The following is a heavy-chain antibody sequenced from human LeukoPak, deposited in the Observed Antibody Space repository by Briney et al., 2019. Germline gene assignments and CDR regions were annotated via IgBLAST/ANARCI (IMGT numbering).Heavy chain of an antibody. CDR2: ISHSGST. D-gene: IGHD2-2*01. V-gene: IGHV4-59*01. CDR3: ARFEAGIVVVPVRQPRPPPPRYFDY. Sequence: SETLSLTCTVSGAFIGRDSWGWIRQPPGKGLEWIGYISHSGSTDYKASLESRVTISRDTSNNQFSLKLNSVTAADTAVYYCARFEAGIVVVPVRQPRPPPPRYFDYWGRGTLVTVSS. J-gene: IGHJ4*02. CDR1: GAFIGRDS.